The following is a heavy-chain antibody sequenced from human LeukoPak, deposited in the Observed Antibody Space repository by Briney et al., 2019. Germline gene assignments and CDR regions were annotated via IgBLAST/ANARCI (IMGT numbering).Heavy chain of an antibody. CDR1: GFTFSSYS. Sequence: GGSLRLSCVASGFTFSSYSMNWVRQAPGKGLEWVSYISSSSSTMYYADSVKGRFTISRDNAKNSLHLQLNSLRAEDTAVYYCARAQYSSGDWGPGTLVTVSS. CDR2: ISSSSSTM. D-gene: IGHD6-19*01. V-gene: IGHV3-48*01. CDR3: ARAQYSSGD. J-gene: IGHJ4*02.